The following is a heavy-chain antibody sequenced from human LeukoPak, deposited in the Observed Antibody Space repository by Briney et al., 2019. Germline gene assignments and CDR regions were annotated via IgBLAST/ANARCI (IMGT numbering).Heavy chain of an antibody. J-gene: IGHJ6*02. CDR2: VYRSGNT. CDR1: GGSISTYY. CDR3: ARDDFEYSVHYGMDV. D-gene: IGHD3-9*01. Sequence: NPSETLSLTCSVSGGSISTYYWSWIRQPAGKGLEWIGRVYRSGNTSYNPSLKSRVTMSVDTSKNQISLRLRSVTAADTAVYYCARDDFEYSVHYGMDVWGQGTTVTVSS. V-gene: IGHV4-4*07.